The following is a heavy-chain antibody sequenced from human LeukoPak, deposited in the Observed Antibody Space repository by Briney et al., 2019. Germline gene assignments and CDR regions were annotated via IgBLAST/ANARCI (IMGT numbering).Heavy chain of an antibody. Sequence: LRLSCAASGFTFSSYAMSWIRQHPGKGLEWIGYIYYSGSTYYNPSLKSRVTISVDTSKNQFSLTLSSVTAADTAVCYFARAIPYYYDSSGYYRNWFDPWGQGTLVTVSS. CDR3: ARAIPYYYDSSGYYRNWFDP. D-gene: IGHD3-22*01. CDR2: IYYSGST. CDR1: GFTFSSYA. J-gene: IGHJ5*02. V-gene: IGHV4-31*02.